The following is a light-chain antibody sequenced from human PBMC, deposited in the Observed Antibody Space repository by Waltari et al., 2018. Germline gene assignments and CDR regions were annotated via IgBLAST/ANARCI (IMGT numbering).Light chain of an antibody. J-gene: IGKJ4*01. CDR2: GAS. Sequence: EIVMTQSPATLSVSPGERATLSCRASQSVSSNLARYQQKPGQAPRLLIYGASTRANGIPARFSGSGSGTEFTLTISSLQSEDFAVYYCQQYNNWPQTFGGGTKVEIK. CDR1: QSVSSN. CDR3: QQYNNWPQT. V-gene: IGKV3-15*01.